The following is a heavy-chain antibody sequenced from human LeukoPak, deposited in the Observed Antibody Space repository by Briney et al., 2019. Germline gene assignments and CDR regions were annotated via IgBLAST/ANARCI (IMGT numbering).Heavy chain of an antibody. J-gene: IGHJ5*02. Sequence: PLASVKVSCKASGYTFTSYDINWVRQATGQGLEWMGWMNPNSGNTGYAQKFQGRVTITRNTSISTAYMELSSLRSEDTAVYYCARGGRSGGTFYNWFDPWGQGTLVTVSS. CDR1: GYTFTSYD. CDR3: ARGGRSGGTFYNWFDP. CDR2: MNPNSGNT. V-gene: IGHV1-8*03. D-gene: IGHD3-16*01.